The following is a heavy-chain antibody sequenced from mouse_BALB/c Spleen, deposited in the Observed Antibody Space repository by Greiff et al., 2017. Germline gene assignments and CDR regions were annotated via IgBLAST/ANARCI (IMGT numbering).Heavy chain of an antibody. CDR2: IDPANGNT. V-gene: IGHV14-3*02. J-gene: IGHJ3*01. D-gene: IGHD1-2*01. Sequence: EVQLQQSGAELVKPGASVKLSCTASGFNIKDTYMHWVKQRPEQGLEWIGRIDPANGNTKYDPKFQGKATITADTSSNTAYLQLSSLTSEDTAVYYCAVTTATQAWFAYWGQGTLVTVSA. CDR3: AVTTATQAWFAY. CDR1: GFNIKDTY.